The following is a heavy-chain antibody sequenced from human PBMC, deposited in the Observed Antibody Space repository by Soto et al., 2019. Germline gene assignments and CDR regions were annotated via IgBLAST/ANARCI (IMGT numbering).Heavy chain of an antibody. CDR1: GFTFSSYG. Sequence: GGSLRLSCAASGFTFSSYGMHWVRQAPGKGLEWVAVISYDGSNKYYADSVKGRFTISRDNSKNTLYLQMNSLRAEDTAVYYCAKDVGSSGWFDYWGQGTLVTVSS. CDR2: ISYDGSNK. J-gene: IGHJ4*02. V-gene: IGHV3-30*18. D-gene: IGHD3-22*01. CDR3: AKDVGSSGWFDY.